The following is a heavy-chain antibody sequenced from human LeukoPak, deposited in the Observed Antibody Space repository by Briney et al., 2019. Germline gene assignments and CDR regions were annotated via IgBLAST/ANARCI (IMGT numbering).Heavy chain of an antibody. CDR2: INPSGGST. V-gene: IGHV1-46*01. CDR1: GYTFTRYF. D-gene: IGHD3-3*01. J-gene: IGHJ5*02. CDR3: VRVSNDFWLYDA. Sequence: GASVKVSCKASGYTFTRYFIHWVRQAPGQGLEWMGIINPSGGSTSYAQRFQGRVTVTRDTSTSTVYMELSSLRSEDTAVYYCVRVSNDFWLYDAWGQGTLVTVSS.